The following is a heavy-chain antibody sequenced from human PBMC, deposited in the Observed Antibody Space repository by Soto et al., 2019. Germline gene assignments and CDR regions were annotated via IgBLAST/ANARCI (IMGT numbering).Heavy chain of an antibody. CDR3: ARDRYFYDSRGYYRTLDS. CDR1: GGSISSANW. Sequence: SETLSLTCAVSGGSISSANWWTWVRQPPGKGLEWIGYIFHTGITDYNPSVKSRVTISIDKSRNLFSLNLTSVTAADTAVYYCARDRYFYDSRGYYRTLDSWGQGTLVTVSS. D-gene: IGHD3-22*01. J-gene: IGHJ5*01. CDR2: IFHTGIT. V-gene: IGHV4-4*02.